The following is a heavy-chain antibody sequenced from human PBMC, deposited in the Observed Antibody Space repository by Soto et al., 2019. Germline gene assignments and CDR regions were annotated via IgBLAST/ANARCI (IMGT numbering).Heavy chain of an antibody. V-gene: IGHV2-5*02. CDR2: IYWDDDK. J-gene: IGHJ6*02. Sequence: QITLKESGPTLVKPTQTLTLTCTFSGFSLSTSGVGVGWIRQPPGKALEWLALIYWDDDKRYSPSLKSTLTITKDTAKHQVVLTMTNMDPVDTATYYCAHSVAVAGTPPYYYYGMDVWGQGTTVTVSS. CDR1: GFSLSTSGVG. CDR3: AHSVAVAGTPPYYYYGMDV. D-gene: IGHD6-19*01.